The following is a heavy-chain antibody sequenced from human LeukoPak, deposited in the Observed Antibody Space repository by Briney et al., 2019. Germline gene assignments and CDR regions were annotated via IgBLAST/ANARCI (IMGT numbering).Heavy chain of an antibody. J-gene: IGHJ6*03. V-gene: IGHV4-59*01. CDR2: IYYSGST. CDR3: ARDQSIAARPGYYYMDV. Sequence: SETLSLTCTVSGGSISSYYWSWIRQPPGKGLEWIGYIYYSGSTNYNPSLKSRVTISVDTSKNQFSLKLSPVTAADTAVYYCARDQSIAARPGYYYMDVWGKGTTVTVSS. CDR1: GGSISSYY. D-gene: IGHD6-6*01.